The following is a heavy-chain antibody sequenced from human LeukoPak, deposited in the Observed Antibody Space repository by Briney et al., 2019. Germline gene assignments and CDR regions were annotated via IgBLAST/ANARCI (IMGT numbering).Heavy chain of an antibody. CDR1: GFTFSSYW. CDR3: ASPLNYDSSGYYDDY. Sequence: GGSLRLSCAASGFTFSSYWMSWVRQARGKGLEWVANIKQDGSEKYYVDSVKGRFTISRDNAKNSLYLQMNSLRAEDTAVYYCASPLNYDSSGYYDDYWGQGTLVTVSS. D-gene: IGHD3-22*01. J-gene: IGHJ4*02. V-gene: IGHV3-7*01. CDR2: IKQDGSEK.